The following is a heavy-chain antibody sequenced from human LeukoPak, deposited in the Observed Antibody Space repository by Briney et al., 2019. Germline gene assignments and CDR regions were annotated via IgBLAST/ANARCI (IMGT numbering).Heavy chain of an antibody. V-gene: IGHV3-21*01. CDR1: GGSISSYY. Sequence: PSETLSLTCTVSGGSISSYYWSWIRQPPGKGLEWVSSISSSSSSSSYIYYADSVKGRFTISRDNAKNSLYLQMNSLRAEDTAVYYCARGEFFFDYWGQGTLVTVSS. CDR3: ARGEFFFDY. J-gene: IGHJ4*02. D-gene: IGHD2/OR15-2a*01. CDR2: ISSSSSSSSYI.